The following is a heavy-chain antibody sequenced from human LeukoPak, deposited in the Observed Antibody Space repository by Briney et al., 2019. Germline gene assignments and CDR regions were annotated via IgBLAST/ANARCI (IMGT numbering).Heavy chain of an antibody. Sequence: ASVKVSCKASGYTFTSYDINWVRQATGQGLEWMGWMNPNSGNTGYAQKFQGRVTITRNTSISTAYMELSSLKSEDTAVYYCTRLEFYDSSASDYWGQGTLVTVSS. CDR1: GYTFTSYD. D-gene: IGHD3-22*01. CDR2: MNPNSGNT. J-gene: IGHJ4*02. CDR3: TRLEFYDSSASDY. V-gene: IGHV1-8*03.